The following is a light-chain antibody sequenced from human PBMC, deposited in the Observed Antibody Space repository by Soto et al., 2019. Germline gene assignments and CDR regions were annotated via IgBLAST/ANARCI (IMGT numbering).Light chain of an antibody. CDR2: EVS. V-gene: IGLV2-8*01. Sequence: QSVLTQPPSASGSPGQSVTISCTGTSSDVGSYSYVSWYQQHPGKAPKLMIYEVSKRPSGVPDRFSGSKSGNTASLTVSGLQAEDEADYYCSSYAGSNNFVFGSGTKLTVL. CDR3: SSYAGSNNFV. J-gene: IGLJ1*01. CDR1: SSDVGSYSY.